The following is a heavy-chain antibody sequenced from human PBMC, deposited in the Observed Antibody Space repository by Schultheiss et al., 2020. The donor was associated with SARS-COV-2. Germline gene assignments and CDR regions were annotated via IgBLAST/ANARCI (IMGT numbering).Heavy chain of an antibody. J-gene: IGHJ4*02. D-gene: IGHD3-10*01. CDR3: ARDRGLH. V-gene: IGHV3-74*01. CDR2: VNSDGSST. CDR1: GFTFSGCW. Sequence: GGSLRLSCAASGFTFSGCWMHWVRQVPGKGLVWVSHVNSDGSSTTYADSVKGRFTISRDNSKNTLYLQMNSLRAEDTAVYYCARDRGLHWGQGTLVTVSS.